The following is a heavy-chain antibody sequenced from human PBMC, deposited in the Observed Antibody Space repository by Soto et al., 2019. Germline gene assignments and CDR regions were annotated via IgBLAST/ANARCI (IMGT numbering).Heavy chain of an antibody. Sequence: WGSLLVACASSVFTFGTYAMNWVRQAPGEGLEWVSAIDNSGTVTYYADSVKGRFTISRDNSENTLFLQMNSLRAEDTAVYYCAKVAQTTANFDYWGQGALVTVSS. CDR2: IDNSGTVT. CDR3: AKVAQTTANFDY. D-gene: IGHD4-17*01. CDR1: VFTFGTYA. J-gene: IGHJ4*02. V-gene: IGHV3-23*05.